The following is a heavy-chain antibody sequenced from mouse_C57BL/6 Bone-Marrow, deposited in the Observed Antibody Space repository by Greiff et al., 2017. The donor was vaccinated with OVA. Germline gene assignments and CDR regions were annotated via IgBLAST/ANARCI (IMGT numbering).Heavy chain of an antibody. CDR1: GYAFSSYW. CDR3: AREGGSSFYYAMDY. J-gene: IGHJ4*01. CDR2: IYPGDGDT. Sequence: LQQSGAELVKPGASVKISCKASGYAFSSYWMNWVKQRPGKGLEWIGQIYPGDGDTNYNGKFKGKATLTADKSSSTAYMQLSSLTSEDAAVYFCAREGGSSFYYAMDYWGQGTSVTVSS. V-gene: IGHV1-80*01. D-gene: IGHD1-1*01.